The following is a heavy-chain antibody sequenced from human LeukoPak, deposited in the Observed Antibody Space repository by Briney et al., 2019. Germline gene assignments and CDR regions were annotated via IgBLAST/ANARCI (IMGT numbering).Heavy chain of an antibody. V-gene: IGHV3-23*01. CDR1: GFTFSSYA. CDR3: ANSDFWSGYPDY. Sequence: GGSLRLSCAASGFTFSSYAMSWVRQAPGKGLEWVSAISGSGGSTYYADSVKGRFTISRDNSKNTLYLQMNSLRAEDTAVYYCANSDFWSGYPDYWGQGTLVTVSS. D-gene: IGHD3-3*01. CDR2: ISGSGGST. J-gene: IGHJ4*02.